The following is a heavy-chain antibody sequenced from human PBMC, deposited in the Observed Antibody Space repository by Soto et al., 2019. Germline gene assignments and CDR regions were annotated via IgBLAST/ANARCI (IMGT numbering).Heavy chain of an antibody. J-gene: IGHJ4*02. D-gene: IGHD6-13*01. CDR1: GYTFTSYA. Sequence: QVQLVQSGAEVKKPGASVKVSCKTSGYTFTSYAISWVRQAPGQGLEWMGWISAYNGNTHYAQKLQGRDTMTTDTSTSPAYMELRSLRSDDTAVYYGARDLAAGGRFDYWGQGTLVTVSS. V-gene: IGHV1-18*01. CDR2: ISAYNGNT. CDR3: ARDLAAGGRFDY.